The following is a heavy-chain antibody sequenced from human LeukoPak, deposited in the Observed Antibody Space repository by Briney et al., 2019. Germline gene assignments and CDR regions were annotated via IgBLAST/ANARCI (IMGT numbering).Heavy chain of an antibody. Sequence: GGSLRLSCAASGFTFSNSGMHWVRQAPGKGLEWGAGVWFGESSQSYADSVKGRFTISRDNSKNTVWLEMNSLRVEDTAVYYCAKGGRDTSKYYFDYWGQGTQVTVSS. CDR2: VWFGESSQ. J-gene: IGHJ4*02. D-gene: IGHD1-26*01. CDR1: GFTFSNSG. CDR3: AKGGRDTSKYYFDY. V-gene: IGHV3-30*02.